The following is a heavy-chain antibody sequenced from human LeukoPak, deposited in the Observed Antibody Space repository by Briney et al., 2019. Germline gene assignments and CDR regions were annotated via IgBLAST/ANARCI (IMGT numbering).Heavy chain of an antibody. D-gene: IGHD3-9*01. CDR1: GFTFSSYG. CDR3: AKGGYYDILTGPFDY. CDR2: IRYDGSNK. V-gene: IGHV3-30*02. J-gene: IGHJ4*02. Sequence: GGSLRLSCAASGFTFSSYGMHLVRQAPGKGLEWVAFIRYDGSNKYYADSVKGRFTISRDNSKNTLYLQMNSLRAEDTAVYYCAKGGYYDILTGPFDYWGQGTLVTVSS.